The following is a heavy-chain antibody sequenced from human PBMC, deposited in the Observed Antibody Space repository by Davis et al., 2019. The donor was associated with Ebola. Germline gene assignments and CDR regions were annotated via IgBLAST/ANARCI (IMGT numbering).Heavy chain of an antibody. V-gene: IGHV3-21*04. Sequence: GGSLRLSCAASGFTFSSYSMNWVRQAPGKGLEWVSSISSSSSYIYYADSVKGRFTISRDNSKNTLYLQMNSLRAEDTAVYYCAKQKAVPQLDYWGQGTLVTVSS. D-gene: IGHD6-19*01. CDR2: ISSSSSYI. J-gene: IGHJ4*02. CDR3: AKQKAVPQLDY. CDR1: GFTFSSYS.